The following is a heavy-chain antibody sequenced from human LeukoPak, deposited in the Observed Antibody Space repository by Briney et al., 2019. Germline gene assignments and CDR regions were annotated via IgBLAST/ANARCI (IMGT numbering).Heavy chain of an antibody. D-gene: IGHD3-3*01. V-gene: IGHV4-34*01. CDR2: INHSGST. CDR1: GGSFSGYY. J-gene: IGHJ4*02. CDR3: ARGYDFWSGTGVDY. Sequence: SETLSLTCAVYGGSFSGYYWSWLRQPPGKGLEWIGEINHSGSTNYNPSLRSRVTISVDTSKNQFSLKLSSVTAADTAVYYCARGYDFWSGTGVDYWGQGTLVTVSS.